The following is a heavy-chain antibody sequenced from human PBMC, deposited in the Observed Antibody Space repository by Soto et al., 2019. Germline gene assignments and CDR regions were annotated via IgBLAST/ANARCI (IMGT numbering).Heavy chain of an antibody. V-gene: IGHV1-2*04. Sequence: ASVKVSCKASGYTFTGYYMHWVRQAPGQGLEWMGWINPNSGGANYAQKFQGWVTMTRDTSISTAYMELSRLRSDDTAVYCCARAQQLATNYYYYVMDVGGQGTTDTVSS. J-gene: IGHJ6*01. D-gene: IGHD5-12*01. CDR3: ARAQQLATNYYYYVMDV. CDR1: GYTFTGYY. CDR2: INPNSGGA.